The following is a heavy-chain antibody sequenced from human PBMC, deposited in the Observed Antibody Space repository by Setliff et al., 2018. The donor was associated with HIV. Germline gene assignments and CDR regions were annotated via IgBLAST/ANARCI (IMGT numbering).Heavy chain of an antibody. V-gene: IGHV4-34*01. CDR2: INHGGST. CDR3: ARRPSPYYYYDSSGYSGGNVDY. D-gene: IGHD3-22*01. Sequence: PSETLSLTCAVYGGSFSDYYWTWIRQPPGKGLEWIGEINHGGSTNYNPSLKSRVTISVDTSKNQFSLKLRSVTAADTAVYYCARRPSPYYYYDSSGYSGGNVDYWGRGTLVTVSS. CDR1: GGSFSDYY. J-gene: IGHJ4*02.